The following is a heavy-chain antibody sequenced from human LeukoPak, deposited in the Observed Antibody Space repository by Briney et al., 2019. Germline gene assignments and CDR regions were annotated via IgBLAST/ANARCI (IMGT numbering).Heavy chain of an antibody. J-gene: IGHJ6*04. Sequence: SQTLSLTCAISGDSVSSKSAAWNWIRQSPSRGLEWLGRSYYRSKWYNDYAVSVKSRITINPDTSKNQFSLQLNSVTPEDTAVYYCARDRWYYYGSGSSDYYYYGMDVWGKGTTVTVSS. V-gene: IGHV6-1*01. CDR3: ARDRWYYYGSGSSDYYYYGMDV. D-gene: IGHD3-10*01. CDR1: GDSVSSKSAA. CDR2: SYYRSKWYN.